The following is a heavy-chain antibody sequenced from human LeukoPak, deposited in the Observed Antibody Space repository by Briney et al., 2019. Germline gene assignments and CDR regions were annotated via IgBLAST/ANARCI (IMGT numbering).Heavy chain of an antibody. CDR2: IKQDGSDK. J-gene: IGHJ4*02. Sequence: GGSLRLSCAASGFTFSSSCMSWVRQAPGKGLEWVATIKQDGSDKYFVDSVKGRFTISRDNAKNSLYLQMNSLRAEDTAVYYCARNRARFDYWGQGTLVTVSS. D-gene: IGHD2/OR15-2a*01. V-gene: IGHV3-7*04. CDR3: ARNRARFDY. CDR1: GFTFSSSC.